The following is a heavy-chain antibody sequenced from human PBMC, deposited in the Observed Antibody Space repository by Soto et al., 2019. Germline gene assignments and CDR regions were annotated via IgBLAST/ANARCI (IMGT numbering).Heavy chain of an antibody. CDR1: GFTFSSYA. CDR3: ARDRDRVYGSGSYYYYGMDV. D-gene: IGHD3-10*01. V-gene: IGHV3-30-3*01. CDR2: ISYDGSNK. Sequence: GGSLRLSCAASGFTFSSYAMHWVRQAPGKGLEWVAVISYDGSNKYYADSVKGRFTISRDNSKNTLYLQMNSLRAEDTAVYYCARDRDRVYGSGSYYYYGMDVWGQGTTVTVS. J-gene: IGHJ6*02.